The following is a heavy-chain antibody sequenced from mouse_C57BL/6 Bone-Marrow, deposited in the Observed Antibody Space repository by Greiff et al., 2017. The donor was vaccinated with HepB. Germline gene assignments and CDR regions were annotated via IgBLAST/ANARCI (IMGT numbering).Heavy chain of an antibody. CDR1: GYTFTDYY. Sequence: VQLQQSGAELVRPGASVKLSCKASGYTFTDYYINWVKQRPGQGLEWIARIYPGSGNTYSNEKFKGKATLTAEKSSSTAYMQLSSLTSEDSAVYFCARNYGSSYGYAMDYWGQGTSVTVSS. CDR2: IYPGSGNT. D-gene: IGHD1-1*01. CDR3: ARNYGSSYGYAMDY. J-gene: IGHJ4*01. V-gene: IGHV1-76*01.